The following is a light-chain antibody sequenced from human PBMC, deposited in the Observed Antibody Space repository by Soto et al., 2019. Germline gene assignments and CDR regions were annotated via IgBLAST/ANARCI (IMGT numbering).Light chain of an antibody. CDR3: IQSYSYPLT. Sequence: AIRMTQSPSSFSASTGARVTITCRASQGISSYLAWYQQKPGKAPKLLIYAASTLQSGVPSRFSGSGSGTDFTLTISCLQSEDFATYYCIQSYSYPLTFGPGTKVDIK. V-gene: IGKV1-8*01. CDR1: QGISSY. J-gene: IGKJ3*01. CDR2: AAS.